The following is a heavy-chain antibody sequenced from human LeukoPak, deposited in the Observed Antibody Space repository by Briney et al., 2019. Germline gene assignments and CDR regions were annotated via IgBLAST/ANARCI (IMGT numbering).Heavy chain of an antibody. CDR3: ARQRVTAIGYNWFDP. J-gene: IGHJ5*02. D-gene: IGHD2-21*02. Sequence: SETLSLTCSVSGDSISSADYFWSWIRHHPGKGLEWIGFIYYTGTTYYKPSLKSRITISIGTSKNHFSLKLSSVTAADTAVYYCARQRVTAIGYNWFDPWGQGTLVTVSS. CDR1: GDSISSADYF. V-gene: IGHV4-31*03. CDR2: IYYTGTT.